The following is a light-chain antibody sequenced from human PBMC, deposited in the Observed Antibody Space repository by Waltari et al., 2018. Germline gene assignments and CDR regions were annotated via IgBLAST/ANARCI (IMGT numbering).Light chain of an antibody. CDR2: ENY. Sequence: QSGLTQPPSLSAAPGPKVTITCSGTSANLANNYVAWYQQNPGTVPKLLIYENYKRPSGIPDRFSGSRSGTSATLVITGLLTGDEADYYCGTWDSSLSGAVFGGGTHLTVL. CDR1: SANLANNY. J-gene: IGLJ7*01. V-gene: IGLV1-51*02. CDR3: GTWDSSLSGAV.